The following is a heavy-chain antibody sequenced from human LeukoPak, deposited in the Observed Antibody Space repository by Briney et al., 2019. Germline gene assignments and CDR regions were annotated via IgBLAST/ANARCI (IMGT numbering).Heavy chain of an antibody. V-gene: IGHV4-39*01. Sequence: SETLSLTCTVSGDSLSSSRYYWGWMRQPPGKGLEWIGSMYYSGITYYRPSLKSRVTISVDTSKNQFSLRLSSVTAADTALYYCARRQAGALEQSAFDMWGQGTMVTVSS. D-gene: IGHD3-3*01. J-gene: IGHJ3*02. CDR3: ARRQAGALEQSAFDM. CDR1: GDSLSSSRYY. CDR2: MYYSGIT.